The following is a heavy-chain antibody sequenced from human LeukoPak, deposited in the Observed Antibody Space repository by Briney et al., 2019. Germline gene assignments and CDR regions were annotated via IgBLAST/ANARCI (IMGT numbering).Heavy chain of an antibody. CDR3: AKDGLGYGDFRYCFDY. J-gene: IGHJ4*02. V-gene: IGHV3-9*01. CDR2: ISWNSGNI. CDR1: GFTFDDYA. D-gene: IGHD4-17*01. Sequence: GGSLRLSCAASGFTFDDYAVHWVRQAPGKGLEWVSGISWNSGNIGYAESVKGRFTISRDNAKKSLYLQMNSLRIEDTALYYCAKDGLGYGDFRYCFDYWGQGTLVTVTS.